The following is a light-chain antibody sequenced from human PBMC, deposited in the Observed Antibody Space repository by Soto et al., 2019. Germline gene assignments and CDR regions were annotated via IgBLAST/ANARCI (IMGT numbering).Light chain of an antibody. Sequence: DIQMTQSPSTLSASVGDRVTITCRASQSISSWLAWYQQKPGKAPKLLIYKASTLESGVPSNFSVSGSGTEFSLTISSRQREEFATYYCHQYNAYPSTFGQGTKVDVK. CDR2: KAS. V-gene: IGKV1-5*03. CDR3: HQYNAYPST. CDR1: QSISSW. J-gene: IGKJ1*01.